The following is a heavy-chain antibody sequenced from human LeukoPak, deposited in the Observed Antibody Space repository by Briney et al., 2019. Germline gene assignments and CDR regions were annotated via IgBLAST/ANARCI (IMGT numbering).Heavy chain of an antibody. CDR1: GFTFSRYW. Sequence: GGSLRLSCAISGFTFSRYWMTWVRQAPGRGLECVAIIKPDGSESYYGDSVKGRFTISRDNAKDSLYLQMKSLRAEDTAVYYCARDLTMIVPGAFDIWGHGTTVIVSS. V-gene: IGHV3-7*01. J-gene: IGHJ3*02. CDR3: ARDLTMIVPGAFDI. D-gene: IGHD3-22*01. CDR2: IKPDGSES.